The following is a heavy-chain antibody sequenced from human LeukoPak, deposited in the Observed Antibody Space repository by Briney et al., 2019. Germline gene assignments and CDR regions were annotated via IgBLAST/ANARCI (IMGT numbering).Heavy chain of an antibody. CDR2: INSDGSWT. D-gene: IGHD2/OR15-2a*01. J-gene: IGHJ4*02. CDR1: GNYW. CDR3: VSFYETY. Sequence: GGSLRLSCAASGNYWMYWVRQAPGKGLVWVSHINSDGSWTSYADSVKGRFTISKDNAKNTVYLQMSSLRAEDTAVYYCVSFYETYWGRGTLVTVSS. V-gene: IGHV3-74*01.